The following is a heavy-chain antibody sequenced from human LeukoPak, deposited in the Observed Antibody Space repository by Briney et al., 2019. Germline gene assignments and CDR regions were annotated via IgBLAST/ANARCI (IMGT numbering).Heavy chain of an antibody. D-gene: IGHD6-13*01. J-gene: IGHJ4*02. CDR3: ARVGYSSSWYVADY. CDR2: IHYSGST. CDR1: GGSISRGDYY. V-gene: IGHV4-30-4*01. Sequence: SETLSLTCTVSGGSISRGDYYWSWIRQPPGKGLECIGYIHYSGSTYYNPSLKSRVTISVDTSKNQFSLKLSSVTAADTAVYYCARVGYSSSWYVADYWGQGTLVTVSS.